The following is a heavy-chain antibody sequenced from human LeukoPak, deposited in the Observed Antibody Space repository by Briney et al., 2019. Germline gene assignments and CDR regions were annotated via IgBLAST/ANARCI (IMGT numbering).Heavy chain of an antibody. CDR2: ISCSSSYI. J-gene: IGHJ4*02. D-gene: IGHD2-21*02. CDR1: GFTFSSYS. Sequence: PGGSLRLSCAASGFTFSSYSMNWVRQAPGKGLEWVSSISCSSSYIYYADSVKGRFTISRDNAKNTLYLQMNSLRAEDTAVYYCARDTAIVVVTAIGYWGQGTLVTVSS. CDR3: ARDTAIVVVTAIGY. V-gene: IGHV3-21*01.